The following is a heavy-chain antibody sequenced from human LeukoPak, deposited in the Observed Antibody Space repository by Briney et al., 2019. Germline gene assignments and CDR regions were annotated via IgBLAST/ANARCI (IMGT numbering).Heavy chain of an antibody. CDR2: ISGSGDST. V-gene: IGHV3-23*01. Sequence: GGAXRLSCAASGFTFSSRAMNWGRQAQGKGVEGGSTISGSGDSTYYADSVGEGVIISRENSKNTLYLQMNSLRAEDTALYFCAKSLDGSGSYYNGDYWGQGTLVTVSA. CDR3: AKSLDGSGSYYNGDY. D-gene: IGHD3-10*01. CDR1: GFTFSSRA. J-gene: IGHJ4*02.